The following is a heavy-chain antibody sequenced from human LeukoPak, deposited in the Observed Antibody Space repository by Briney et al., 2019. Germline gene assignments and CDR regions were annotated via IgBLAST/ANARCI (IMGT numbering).Heavy chain of an antibody. CDR1: GGSMSSYY. V-gene: IGHV4-59*01. J-gene: IGHJ5*02. CDR2: IYYSGST. Sequence: SETLSLTCTVSGGSMSSYYWSWIRQPPGKGLEWIGYIYYSGSTKYNPSLKSRVTISVDTSKNQFSLELNSVTAADTAVYYCARGQGWFDPWGQGTLVTVSS. CDR3: ARGQGWFDP.